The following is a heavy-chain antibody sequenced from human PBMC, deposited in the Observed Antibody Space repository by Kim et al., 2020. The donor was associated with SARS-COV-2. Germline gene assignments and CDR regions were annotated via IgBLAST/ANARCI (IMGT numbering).Heavy chain of an antibody. CDR2: IYYSGST. Sequence: SETLSLTCAVSGGSISSGGYSWSWIRQPPGKGLEWIVYIYYSGSTYYNPSLKSRVTISVDTSKNQFSLKLSSVTAADTAVYYCARGYGSGSPYGIDVWGQGNTVTVSS. CDR1: GGSISSGGYS. V-gene: IGHV4-30-2*01. CDR3: ARGYGSGSPYGIDV. D-gene: IGHD3-10*01. J-gene: IGHJ6*02.